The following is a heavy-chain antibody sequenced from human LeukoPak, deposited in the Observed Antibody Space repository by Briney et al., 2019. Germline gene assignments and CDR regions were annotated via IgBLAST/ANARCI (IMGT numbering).Heavy chain of an antibody. D-gene: IGHD6-6*01. CDR1: GYTFTSYD. V-gene: IGHV1-8*01. Sequence: ASVKVSCNASGYTFTSYDINWVRQATGQGLEWMGWMNPNSGNTGYAQKFQGRVTMTRNTSISTAYMELSSMRCEDTAAYYCARAGIAARRGGFGYWGQGTLVTVSS. J-gene: IGHJ4*02. CDR2: MNPNSGNT. CDR3: ARAGIAARRGGFGY.